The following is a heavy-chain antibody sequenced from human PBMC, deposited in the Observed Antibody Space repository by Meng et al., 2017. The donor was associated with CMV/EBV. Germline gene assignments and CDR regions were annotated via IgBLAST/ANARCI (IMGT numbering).Heavy chain of an antibody. CDR1: GFTFSSYW. CDR2: INSDGSST. V-gene: IGHV3-74*01. Sequence: GGSLRLSCAASGFTFSSYWMHWVRQAPGKGLVWVSRINSDGSSTSYADSVKGRFTISRDNAKNTLYLQMNSLRAEDTAVYYCAKDFRDIVVVPAAEQNYYYYGMDVWGQGTTVTVSS. J-gene: IGHJ6*02. D-gene: IGHD2-2*01. CDR3: AKDFRDIVVVPAAEQNYYYYGMDV.